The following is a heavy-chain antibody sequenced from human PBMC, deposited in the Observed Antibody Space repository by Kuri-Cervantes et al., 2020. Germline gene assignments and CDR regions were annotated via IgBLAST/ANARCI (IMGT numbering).Heavy chain of an antibody. CDR1: GFTVSSNY. D-gene: IGHD3-22*01. CDR2: IYSGGST. CDR3: ARDFDSSGYYANSGY. Sequence: GESLKISCAASGFTVSSNYMSWVRQAPGKGLEWVSVIYSGGSTYYADSVKGRFTISRDNSKNTLYLQMNSLRAEDSAVYYCARDFDSSGYYANSGYWGQGILVTVSS. J-gene: IGHJ4*02. V-gene: IGHV3-66*01.